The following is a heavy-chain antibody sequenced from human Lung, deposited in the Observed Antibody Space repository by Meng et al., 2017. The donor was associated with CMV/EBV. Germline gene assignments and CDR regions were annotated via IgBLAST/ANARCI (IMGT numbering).Heavy chain of an antibody. J-gene: IGHJ6*02. CDR1: GDSVSSNSAA. D-gene: IGHD3-22*01. CDR3: ARDYYDSGAYYYTEEYYHGLDV. V-gene: IGHV6-1*01. Sequence: SXTLSLTCAISGDSVSSNSAAWNWIRQSPSRGLEWLGRTYYRSKWYDDYAMAVKSRITINPDTSKNQFSLQLNSVTPEDTAVYYCARDYYDSGAYYYTEEYYHGLDVWGQGXTVTVSS. CDR2: TYYRSKWYD.